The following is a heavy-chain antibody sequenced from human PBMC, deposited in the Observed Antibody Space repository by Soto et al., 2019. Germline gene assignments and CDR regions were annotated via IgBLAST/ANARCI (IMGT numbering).Heavy chain of an antibody. V-gene: IGHV1-8*01. CDR2: MNPNSGNT. CDR3: ARGSDIVLMVYAPSYYYMDV. J-gene: IGHJ6*03. Sequence: ASVNVSCKASGYTFTSYDINWVRQATGQGLEWMGWMNPNSGNTGYAQKFQGRVTMTRNTSISTAYMELSSLRSEDTAVYYCARGSDIVLMVYAPSYYYMDVWGKGTTVTVSS. CDR1: GYTFTSYD. D-gene: IGHD2-8*01.